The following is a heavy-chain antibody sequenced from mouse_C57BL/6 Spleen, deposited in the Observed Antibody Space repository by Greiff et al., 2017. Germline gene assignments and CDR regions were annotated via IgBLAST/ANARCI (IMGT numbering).Heavy chain of an antibody. CDR1: GYTFTTYA. D-gene: IGHD2-3*01. V-gene: IGHV10-3*01. J-gene: IGHJ4*01. CDR2: IRSNSGNYAT. Sequence: EVQLMESGGGLVQPKGSLKLSCAASGYTFTTYAMHWVRQAPGKGLEWVARIRSNSGNYATYYADSVKDRFTISRDESQSTLYLQMNNLKTEDTAIYYCVRYDGYYLAMDWWGQGTSVTVSS. CDR3: VRYDGYYLAMDW.